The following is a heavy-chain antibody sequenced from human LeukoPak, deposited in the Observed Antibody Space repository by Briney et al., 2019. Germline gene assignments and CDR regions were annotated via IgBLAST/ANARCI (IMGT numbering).Heavy chain of an antibody. CDR1: GFTFSSFE. CDR3: ARGVGFGGYVDY. V-gene: IGHV3-48*03. Sequence: PGGSLRLSCAASGFTFSSFEMKWVRQAPGKGLEWVSYISSGGSTIYYADSVKGRFTISRDNAKNSLYLQMNSLRAEDTAVYYCARGVGFGGYVDYWGQGTLVTVSS. J-gene: IGHJ4*02. D-gene: IGHD5-12*01. CDR2: ISSGGSTI.